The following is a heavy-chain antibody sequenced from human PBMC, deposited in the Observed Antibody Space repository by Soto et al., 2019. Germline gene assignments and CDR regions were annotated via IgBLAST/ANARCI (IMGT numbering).Heavy chain of an antibody. CDR1: GVSFSHYW. J-gene: IGHJ4*02. CDR3: ARSGSEVDY. CDR2: IKEDGSQK. Sequence: EVQLGESGGDLVQPGGSLRLACAVSGVSFSHYWMTWVRQAPGKVLEWVANIKEDGSQKNYVDSVKGRFTVSRDNAKNSLYLQLNSLRAEDTAVYYCARSGSEVDYWGQGTLVIVSS. D-gene: IGHD3-10*01. V-gene: IGHV3-7*01.